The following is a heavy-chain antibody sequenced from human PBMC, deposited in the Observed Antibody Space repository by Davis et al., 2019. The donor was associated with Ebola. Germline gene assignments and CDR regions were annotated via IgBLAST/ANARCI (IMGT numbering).Heavy chain of an antibody. D-gene: IGHD2-2*01. CDR3: ARTQGDQLSWGPYSYYYYMDV. J-gene: IGHJ6*03. CDR2: IYYSGST. V-gene: IGHV4-30-4*01. Sequence: MPSETLSLTCTVSGGSISSGDYYWSWIRQPPGKGLEWIGYIYYSGSTYCNPSLKSRVTISVDTSKNQFSLRLTSVAAADTAVYYCARTQGDQLSWGPYSYYYYMDVWGGGTTVTVSS. CDR1: GGSISSGDYY.